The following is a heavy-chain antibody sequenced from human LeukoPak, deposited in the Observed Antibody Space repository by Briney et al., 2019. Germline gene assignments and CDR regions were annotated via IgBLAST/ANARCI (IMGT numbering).Heavy chain of an antibody. J-gene: IGHJ6*02. CDR1: VFTFRTYA. D-gene: IGHD2-15*01. CDR2: ISDSGDGT. V-gene: IGHV3-23*01. CDR3: AKDRRLGIVVVVATFGMDV. Sequence: PGGSLRLSCASSVFTFRTYAMSWVRQAPGRGLEGVSGISDSGDGTYYAESVKGRFTISRDNSKNTLYLQMNSLRAEDTAVYYCAKDRRLGIVVVVATFGMDVWGQGTTVTVSS.